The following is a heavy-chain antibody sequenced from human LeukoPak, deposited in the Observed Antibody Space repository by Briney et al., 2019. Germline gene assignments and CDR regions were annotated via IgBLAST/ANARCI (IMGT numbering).Heavy chain of an antibody. CDR1: GYTFTSYD. Sequence: ASVNLCCNASGYTFTSYDITWVRQATGQGLDLMGWMNPNSSNTGYAQKFHGKVTMTRTTSKSTAYMELRSLRSEDTAVYYCYRGLQDTTTVRLLWFGELSYGMDVWVQGTTVTVSS. J-gene: IGHJ6*02. V-gene: IGHV1-8*01. CDR2: MNPNSSNT. D-gene: IGHD3-10*01. CDR3: YRGLQDTTTVRLLWFGELSYGMDV.